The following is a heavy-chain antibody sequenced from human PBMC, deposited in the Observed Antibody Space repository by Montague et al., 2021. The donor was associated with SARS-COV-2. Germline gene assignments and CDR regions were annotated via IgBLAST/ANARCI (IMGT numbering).Heavy chain of an antibody. Sequence: SETLSLTCTVSGGSITNNIDYWAWIRQPPGKGLEWIGEINHSGXTXYXXXXKXRVTISVDTSKNQFSLKLSSVTAADTAVYYCTREGYQVLWSDYYYYGMDVWGQGTTVTVSS. D-gene: IGHD2-2*01. CDR2: INHSGXT. CDR1: GGSITNNIDY. V-gene: IGHV4-39*07. CDR3: TREGYQVLWSDYYYYGMDV. J-gene: IGHJ6*02.